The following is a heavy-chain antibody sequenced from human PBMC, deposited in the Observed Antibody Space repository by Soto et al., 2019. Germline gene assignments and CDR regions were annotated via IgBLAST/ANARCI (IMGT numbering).Heavy chain of an antibody. CDR2: VYHTGDT. Sequence: PSETLSLTCGVSGGTVASSHWWNWVRRSPGRGLEWIGNVYHTGDTNFNPSLQSRVTFSVDKSNNQFSLRLTSVTAADTAVYFCAREIVTAGGNNYFDPWGPGTLVTVSS. CDR3: AREIVTAGGNNYFDP. D-gene: IGHD2-21*02. V-gene: IGHV4-4*02. J-gene: IGHJ5*02. CDR1: GGTVASSHW.